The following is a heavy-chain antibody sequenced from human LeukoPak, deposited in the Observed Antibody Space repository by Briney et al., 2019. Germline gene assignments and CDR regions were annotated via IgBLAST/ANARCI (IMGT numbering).Heavy chain of an antibody. V-gene: IGHV1-2*02. D-gene: IGHD3-10*01. CDR1: GYTFTGYY. J-gene: IGHJ5*02. CDR2: INPNRGGT. CDR3: ASANMVRGVGSFFDRTWCDP. Sequence: ASVTVSFKTSGYTFTGYYMHWVRQAPGQGLEWMGWINPNRGGTNYAQKFQGRVPMTRDTSIRTAYMELSRLRSDDTAVYYCASANMVRGVGSFFDRTWCDPWGQGTLVTVSS.